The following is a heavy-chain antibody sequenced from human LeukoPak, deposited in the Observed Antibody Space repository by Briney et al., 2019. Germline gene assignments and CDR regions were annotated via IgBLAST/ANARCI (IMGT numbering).Heavy chain of an antibody. Sequence: ASVKVSCKASGYTFTSYGISWVRQAPGQGLEWMGWISAYNGNTNYAQKLQGRVTMTTDTSTSTAYMELRSLRSDDTAVYYCARARDYYDSSGCYYWGQETLVTVSS. J-gene: IGHJ4*02. D-gene: IGHD3-22*01. CDR3: ARARDYYDSSGCYY. CDR1: GYTFTSYG. V-gene: IGHV1-18*01. CDR2: ISAYNGNT.